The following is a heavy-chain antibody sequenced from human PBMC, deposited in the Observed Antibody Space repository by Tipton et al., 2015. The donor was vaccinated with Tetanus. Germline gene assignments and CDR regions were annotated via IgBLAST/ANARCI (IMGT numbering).Heavy chain of an antibody. D-gene: IGHD3-22*01. J-gene: IGHJ4*02. CDR3: ARAYDSSGYYEDY. V-gene: IGHV4-34*01. Sequence: TLSLTCAVYGGSFSGYYWSWIRQPPGKGLEWIGEINHSGSTNYNPSLKSRVTISVDTSKNQFSLKLSSVTAADTAVYYCARAYDSSGYYEDYWGQGTLVTVSS. CDR1: GGSFSGYY. CDR2: INHSGST.